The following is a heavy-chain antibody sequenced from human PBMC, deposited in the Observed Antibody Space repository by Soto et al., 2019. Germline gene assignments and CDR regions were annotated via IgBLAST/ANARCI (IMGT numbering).Heavy chain of an antibody. CDR2: IYSGGST. J-gene: IGHJ6*02. CDR1: GFTVSSNY. V-gene: IGHV3-66*01. D-gene: IGHD3-10*01. CDR3: ARDQLWFGEYGMDV. Sequence: GGSLRLSCAASGFTVSSNYMSWVRQAPGKGLEWVSVIYSGGSTYYADSVKGRFTISRDNSKNTLYLQMNSLRAEDTAVYYCARDQLWFGEYGMDVWGQGNTVTVS.